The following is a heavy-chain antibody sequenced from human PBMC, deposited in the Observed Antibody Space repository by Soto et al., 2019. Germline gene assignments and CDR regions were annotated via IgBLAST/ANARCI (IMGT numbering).Heavy chain of an antibody. J-gene: IGHJ4*02. Sequence: QVQLVQSGAEVKKPGAPVKVSCKASGYTFTSYGISWVRQAPGKGLEWMGWISAYNGNTNYAQKLQGSVTMTTDACARAAYMELRSLRSDDTAVYCCASLHCISTSCYVGYLDYWGQGTLVTVSS. CDR3: ASLHCISTSCYVGYLDY. CDR2: ISAYNGNT. V-gene: IGHV1-18*01. CDR1: GYTFTSYG. D-gene: IGHD2-2*01.